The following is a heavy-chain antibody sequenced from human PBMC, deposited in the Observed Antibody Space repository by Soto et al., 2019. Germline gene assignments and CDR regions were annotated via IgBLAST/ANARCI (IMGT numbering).Heavy chain of an antibody. CDR1: GFTFSSYS. J-gene: IGHJ4*02. CDR2: VSSSSSYI. CDR3: VRATYSSDSSGYTRCLDY. D-gene: IGHD3-22*01. V-gene: IGHV3-21*01. Sequence: GGSLRLSCAASGFTFSSYSMNWVRQAPGKGLEWVSSVSSSSSYIYYADSVKGRFSISRDNAKNPLYLQMNSLRAEDTAIYYCVRATYSSDSSGYTRCLDYWGQGTMVTSPQ.